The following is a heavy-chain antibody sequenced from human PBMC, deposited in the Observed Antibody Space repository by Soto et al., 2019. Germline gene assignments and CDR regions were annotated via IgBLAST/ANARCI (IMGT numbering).Heavy chain of an antibody. V-gene: IGHV3-30*18. Sequence: QVQLVESGGGVVQPGRSLRLSCAASGFTFSSYGMQWVRQAPGKGLEWVAVISYDGSNKYYADSVKGRFTISRDNSKNTLYLQMNSLRAEDTAVYYCAKATYSYYYYGMDVWGQGTTVTVSS. J-gene: IGHJ6*02. CDR2: ISYDGSNK. CDR3: AKATYSYYYYGMDV. CDR1: GFTFSSYG. D-gene: IGHD1-1*01.